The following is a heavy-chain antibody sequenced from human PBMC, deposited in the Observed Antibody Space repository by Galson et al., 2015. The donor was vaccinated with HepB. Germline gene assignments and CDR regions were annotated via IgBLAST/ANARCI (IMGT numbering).Heavy chain of an antibody. D-gene: IGHD4-17*01. Sequence: QSGAEVKKPGESLKISCRGSGYSFTSYWIGWVRQMPGKGLEWMGIIYPGDSDTRYSPSFQGQVTISADKSISTAYLQWSSLKASDTAMYYCARHKGYGDYGYYYYYMDVWGKGTTVTVSS. CDR1: GYSFTSYW. CDR2: IYPGDSDT. CDR3: ARHKGYGDYGYYYYYMDV. J-gene: IGHJ6*03. V-gene: IGHV5-51*01.